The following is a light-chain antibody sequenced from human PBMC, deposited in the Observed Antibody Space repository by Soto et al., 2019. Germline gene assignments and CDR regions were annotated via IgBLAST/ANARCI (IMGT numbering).Light chain of an antibody. Sequence: MAQDRLSLSVGPGQPSSIPCRAGQGALHRNGNSYLDWYLQKPGQPPQLLIYLASTRASGVPDRFSGSGSGTDFSLKISRVEAEDVGVYYCMQARQSPITFGGGTKVDIK. CDR2: LAS. CDR3: MQARQSPIT. J-gene: IGKJ4*01. CDR1: QGALHRNGNSY. V-gene: IGKV2-28*01.